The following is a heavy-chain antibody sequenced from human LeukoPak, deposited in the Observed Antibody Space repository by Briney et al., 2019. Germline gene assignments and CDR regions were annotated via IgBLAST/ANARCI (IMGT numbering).Heavy chain of an antibody. V-gene: IGHV3-53*04. Sequence: GGSLRLSCAASGFTVSSNYMSWARQAPGKGLEWVSVIYSGGSTYYADSVKGRFTISRHNSKNTLYLQMNSPRAEDTAVYYCARGAYGERSNYFDYWGQGTLVTVSS. CDR1: GFTVSSNY. J-gene: IGHJ4*02. D-gene: IGHD4-17*01. CDR3: ARGAYGERSNYFDY. CDR2: IYSGGST.